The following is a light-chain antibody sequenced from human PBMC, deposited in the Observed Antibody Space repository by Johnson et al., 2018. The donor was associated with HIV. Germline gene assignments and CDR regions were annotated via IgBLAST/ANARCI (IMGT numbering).Light chain of an antibody. J-gene: IGLJ1*01. CDR2: DND. CDR1: SSNIGNNY. V-gene: IGLV1-51*01. CDR3: GTWNTRLSVGHV. Sequence: QSVLSQPPSVSAAPGQKVTISCSGSSSNIGNNYVSWYRHLPGTAPKLLIYDNDKRPSGIPDRFSASKSGSSATLGITGLQTGDEADYYCGTWNTRLSVGHVFGTGTKVTVL.